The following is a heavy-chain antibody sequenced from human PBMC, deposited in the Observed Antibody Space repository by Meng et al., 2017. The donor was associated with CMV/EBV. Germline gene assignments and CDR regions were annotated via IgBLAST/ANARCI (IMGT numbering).Heavy chain of an antibody. CDR3: ARVFPPLGAADYWQNNWFDP. J-gene: IGHJ5*02. CDR1: DRPTTIDC. Sequence: VPVRVQPSASLSHPSTLSDRPTTIDCWRWYRQPAGKGLPCIGRIYTSGSTNYTPSLKSRVTMSVDASKNQFSLKLSSVPAADTAVYYCARVFPPLGAADYWQNNWFDPWGQGTLVTVSS. D-gene: IGHD6-25*01. V-gene: IGHV4-4*07. CDR2: IYTSGST.